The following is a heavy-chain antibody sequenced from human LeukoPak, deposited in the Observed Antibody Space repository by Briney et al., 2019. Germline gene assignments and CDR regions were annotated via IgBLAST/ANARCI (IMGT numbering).Heavy chain of an antibody. CDR1: GFTVSSSG. D-gene: IGHD3-10*01. CDR2: ISYDGSNK. CDR3: AKGGPGVLLWFGHNFDP. Sequence: GGSLRLSCAASGFTVSSSGMHWVRQAPGKGLEWVAVISYDGSNKYYADSVKGRFTISRDNSKNTLYLQMNSLRAEDTAVYYCAKGGPGVLLWFGHNFDPWGQGTLVTVSS. J-gene: IGHJ5*02. V-gene: IGHV3-30*18.